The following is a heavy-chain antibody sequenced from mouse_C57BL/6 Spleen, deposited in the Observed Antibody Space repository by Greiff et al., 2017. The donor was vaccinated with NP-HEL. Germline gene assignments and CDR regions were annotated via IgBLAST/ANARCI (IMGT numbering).Heavy chain of an antibody. D-gene: IGHD2-1*01. J-gene: IGHJ4*01. CDR3: ARYEGNYGRMFYYAMDY. CDR1: GFTFTDYY. Sequence: EVMLVESGGGLVQPGGSLSLSCAASGFTFTDYYMSWVRQPPGKALEWLGFIRNKANGYTTEYSASVKGRFTISRDNSQSILYLQMNALRAEDSATYYCARYEGNYGRMFYYAMDYWGQGTSVTVSS. CDR2: IRNKANGYTT. V-gene: IGHV7-3*01.